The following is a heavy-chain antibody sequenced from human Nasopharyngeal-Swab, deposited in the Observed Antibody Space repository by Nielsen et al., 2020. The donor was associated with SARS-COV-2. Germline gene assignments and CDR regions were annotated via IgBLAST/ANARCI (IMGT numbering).Heavy chain of an antibody. CDR2: ISYDGSNK. J-gene: IGHJ4*02. CDR3: ARDGEGISLDY. V-gene: IGHV3-30*04. D-gene: IGHD3-10*01. Sequence: WIRQHPGKGLGWVAVISYDGSNKYYADSVKGRFTISRDNSKNTLYLQMNSLRAEDTAVYYCARDGEGISLDYWGQGTLVTVSS.